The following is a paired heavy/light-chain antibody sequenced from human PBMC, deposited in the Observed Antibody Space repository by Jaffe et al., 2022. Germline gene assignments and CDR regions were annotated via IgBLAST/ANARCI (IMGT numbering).Light chain of an antibody. CDR3: MQHTHWPRT. Sequence: DVVLTQSPLSLPVTLGQPASISCTSSQGLVYSDGNTFLNWFHQRPGQSPRRLIYKVSNRDSGVPDRFSGSGSGTDFTLKISRVEAEDVGIYYCMQHTHWPRTFGQGTKVEIK. V-gene: IGKV2-30*01. CDR1: QGLVYSDGNTF. J-gene: IGKJ1*01. CDR2: KVS.
Heavy chain of an antibody. D-gene: IGHD5-12*01. V-gene: IGHV3-74*01. CDR2: ISSDGSSI. CDR3: TRDGYDALAY. J-gene: IGHJ4*02. CDR1: GLTFSDYW. Sequence: EAHLVESGGGLVQPGGSLRLSCAASGLTFSDYWMHWVRQVPGKGLVWVSHISSDGSSISYADSVKGRFTISRDNTKNTLYLQMNSLRAEDTAVYFCTRDGYDALAYWGQGTLVTVSS.